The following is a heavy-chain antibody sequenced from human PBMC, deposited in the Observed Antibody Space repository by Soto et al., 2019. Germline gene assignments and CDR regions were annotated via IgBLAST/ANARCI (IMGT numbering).Heavy chain of an antibody. D-gene: IGHD3-10*01. CDR1: GFTFSSYS. CDR3: GRVFYASGSYFVDN. V-gene: IGHV3-21*01. CDR2: ISTSGTFI. J-gene: IGHJ4*02. Sequence: GGSLRLSCAASGFTFSSYSMIWVRQAPGKGLEWVSFISTSGTFIHYADSVKGRFSISRDNAKNSLYLQMNSLRAEDTAVFYCGRVFYASGSYFVDNWGQGTLVTVSS.